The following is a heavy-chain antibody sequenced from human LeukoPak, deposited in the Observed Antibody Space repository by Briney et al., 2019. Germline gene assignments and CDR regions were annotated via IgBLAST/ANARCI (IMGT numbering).Heavy chain of an antibody. V-gene: IGHV3-48*03. CDR3: ARQTQRVTTVTIDY. D-gene: IGHD4-17*01. CDR1: GFTFSSYE. Sequence: PGGSLRLSCAASGFTFSSYEMNWVRQAPGKGLEWVSYISSSGSTIYYADSVKGRFTISRDNAKNSLYLQMNSLRAEDTAVYYCARQTQRVTTVTIDYWGQGTLVTVSS. J-gene: IGHJ4*02. CDR2: ISSSGSTI.